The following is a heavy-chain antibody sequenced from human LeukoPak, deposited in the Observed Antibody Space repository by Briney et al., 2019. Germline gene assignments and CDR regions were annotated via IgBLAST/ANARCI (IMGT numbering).Heavy chain of an antibody. CDR2: IIPIFGTA. D-gene: IGHD3-10*01. J-gene: IGHJ4*02. V-gene: IGHV1-69*13. CDR1: GGTFSSYA. Sequence: SVKVSCKASGGTFSSYAISWVRQAPGQGLEWMGGIIPIFGTANYAQKFQGRVTITADESTSTAYMELSSLRSEDTAVYYCARDLRAYYYGSGSYHYWGQGNLVTVSS. CDR3: ARDLRAYYYGSGSYHY.